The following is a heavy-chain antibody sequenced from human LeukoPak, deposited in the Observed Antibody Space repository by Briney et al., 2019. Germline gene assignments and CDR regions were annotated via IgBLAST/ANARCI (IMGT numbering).Heavy chain of an antibody. Sequence: GGSLRLSCAASGFNFRTYAMSWVRQAPGKGLEWVSAISGSDPGTYHADSVKGRFTISRDNSKNTLYLQMNSLRAEDTAVYYCAKPNLADYYDSSGYYAYWGQGTLVTVSS. CDR1: GFNFRTYA. V-gene: IGHV3-23*01. J-gene: IGHJ4*02. CDR2: ISGSDPGT. D-gene: IGHD3-22*01. CDR3: AKPNLADYYDSSGYYAY.